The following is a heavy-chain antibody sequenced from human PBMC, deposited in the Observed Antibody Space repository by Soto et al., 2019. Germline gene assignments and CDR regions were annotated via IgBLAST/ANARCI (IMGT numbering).Heavy chain of an antibody. J-gene: IGHJ4*02. CDR1: GGSIIRYY. V-gene: IGHV4-59*08. Sequence: SEALSLTCTVSGGSIIRYYWSWILQPPGKGLEWIGYISYSGSTNYNPSLKSRVTISVDTSKNQFSLKLSSVTAADTAVYYCARSRSIAARSFDYWGQGSLVTVSS. D-gene: IGHD6-6*01. CDR2: ISYSGST. CDR3: ARSRSIAARSFDY.